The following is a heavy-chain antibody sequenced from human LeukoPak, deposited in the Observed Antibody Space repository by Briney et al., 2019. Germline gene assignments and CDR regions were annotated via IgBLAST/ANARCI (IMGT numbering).Heavy chain of an antibody. CDR2: IIPIFGTA. Sequence: ASVKVSCKASGGTFSSYAISWVRQAPGQGLEWMGGIIPIFGTANYAQKFQGRVTITTDESTSTAYMELSSLRSEDTAVYYCARGRGDRSSTSCRRQYYFDYWGQGTLVTVSS. CDR3: ARGRGDRSSTSCRRQYYFDY. CDR1: GGTFSSYA. V-gene: IGHV1-69*05. D-gene: IGHD2-2*01. J-gene: IGHJ4*02.